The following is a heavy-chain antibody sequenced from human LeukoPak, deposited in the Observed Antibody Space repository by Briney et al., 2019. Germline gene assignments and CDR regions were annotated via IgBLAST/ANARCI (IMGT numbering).Heavy chain of an antibody. CDR3: ARDVVVTSSPDAFDI. J-gene: IGHJ3*02. CDR2: ISNSGTT. V-gene: IGHV4-31*11. D-gene: IGHD2-21*02. Sequence: SETLSLTCAVSGDSVTSGGYFWAWIRQHPGKGLEWIGSISNSGTTSCNPSLKSRVSISSDTSNNHFSLRLGSVTAADTAVYFCARDVVVTSSPDAFDIWGQGTMVTVSS. CDR1: GDSVTSGGYF.